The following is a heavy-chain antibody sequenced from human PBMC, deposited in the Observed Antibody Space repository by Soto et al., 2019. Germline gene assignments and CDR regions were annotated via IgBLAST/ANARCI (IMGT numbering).Heavy chain of an antibody. V-gene: IGHV3-7*03. CDR1: GFTFSSYW. CDR3: ARALRRVSWDY. D-gene: IGHD2-15*01. J-gene: IGHJ4*02. CDR2: IKQDGSEK. Sequence: EVQLVESGGGLVQPGGSLRLSCAASGFTFSSYWMSWVRQAPGQGLEWVANIKQDGSEKYYVDSVKGGYTISRDNAKNSLYLQMNSLRAEDTAVYYCARALRRVSWDYWGLGTLVTVSS.